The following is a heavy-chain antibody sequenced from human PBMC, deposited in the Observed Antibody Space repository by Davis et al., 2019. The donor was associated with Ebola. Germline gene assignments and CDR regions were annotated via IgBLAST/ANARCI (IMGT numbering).Heavy chain of an antibody. CDR3: ARRGWVTGTTSYYFDY. Sequence: PGGSLRLSCAASGFTFSSYSMNWVRQAPGKGLEWLSYISSTGNTKYNADSVKGRFIISRDNAKNSLYLQMNSLRAEDTAVYSCARRGWVTGTTSYYFDYWGQETLVTVSS. CDR2: ISSTGNTK. J-gene: IGHJ4*02. CDR1: GFTFSSYS. V-gene: IGHV3-48*04. D-gene: IGHD1-7*01.